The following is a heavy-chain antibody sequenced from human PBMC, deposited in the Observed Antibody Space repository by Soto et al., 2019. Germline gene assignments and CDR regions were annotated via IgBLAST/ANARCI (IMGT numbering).Heavy chain of an antibody. CDR2: FNPSGGST. J-gene: IGHJ4*02. CDR3: ARDGPSGSYNLDY. V-gene: IGHV1-46*01. CDR1: GYTFTSYY. Sequence: ASVKVSCKSSGYTFTSYYMHWVRQAPGQGPEWMGIFNPSGGSTTYAQKFQGRVTMTGDTSTSTVYMELSSLRSEDTAVYYCARDGPSGSYNLDYWGQGTLVTVSS. D-gene: IGHD1-26*01.